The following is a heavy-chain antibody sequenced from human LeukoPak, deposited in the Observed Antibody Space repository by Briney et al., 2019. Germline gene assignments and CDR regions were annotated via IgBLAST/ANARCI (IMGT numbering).Heavy chain of an antibody. CDR2: ISGSSSSI. D-gene: IGHD5-24*01. J-gene: IGHJ4*01. Sequence: GGSLRLSCAASGLTFSSYSMNWVRQAPGKGLEWVSFISGSSSSIYYADSVKGRFTISRDNAKNSLYLQMNSLRDEDTAVYYCARGRHSGEWLIEIWGQGTVVTVSS. CDR1: GLTFSSYS. V-gene: IGHV3-48*02. CDR3: ARGRHSGEWLIEI.